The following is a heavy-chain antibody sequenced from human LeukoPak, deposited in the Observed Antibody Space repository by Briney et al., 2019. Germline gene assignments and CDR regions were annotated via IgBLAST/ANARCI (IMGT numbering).Heavy chain of an antibody. CDR3: ARDQRYQLIPRYYYYYMDV. D-gene: IGHD2-2*01. CDR2: ISSSSSYI. Sequence: GGPLRLSCAASGFTFSSYSMNWVRQAPGKGLEWVSSISSSSSYIYYADSVKGRFTISRDNAKNSLYPQMNSLRAEDTAVYYCARDQRYQLIPRYYYYYMDVWGKGTTVTVSS. J-gene: IGHJ6*03. CDR1: GFTFSSYS. V-gene: IGHV3-21*01.